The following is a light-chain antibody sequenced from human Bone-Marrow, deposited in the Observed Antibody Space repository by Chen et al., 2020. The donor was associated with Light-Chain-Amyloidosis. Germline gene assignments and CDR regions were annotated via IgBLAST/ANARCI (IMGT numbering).Light chain of an antibody. CDR1: DLPTKY. V-gene: IGLV3-25*03. J-gene: IGLJ2*01. Sequence: SYDLPQPPSVSVSPGQTARLTCSGDDLPTKYAYWYQQKPGQAPVLVIHSDTERPSGISERFSGSSSGTTATLTISGVQAEDEADYHCQSADSSGTYEVIFGGGTKLTVL. CDR3: QSADSSGTYEVI. CDR2: SDT.